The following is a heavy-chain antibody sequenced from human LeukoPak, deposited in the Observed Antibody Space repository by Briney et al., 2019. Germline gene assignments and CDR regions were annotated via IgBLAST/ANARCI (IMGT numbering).Heavy chain of an antibody. D-gene: IGHD4-23*01. CDR2: IIPIFGTA. J-gene: IGHJ6*03. Sequence: GSSVKVSCKASVGTFSTYAISWVRQAPGQALEWMGGIIPIFGTANYAQKFQGRVTITADKSTSTAYMELSSLRSEDTAVYYCARGIGGLSADYYYYMDVWGKGTTVTVSS. V-gene: IGHV1-69*06. CDR1: VGTFSTYA. CDR3: ARGIGGLSADYYYYMDV.